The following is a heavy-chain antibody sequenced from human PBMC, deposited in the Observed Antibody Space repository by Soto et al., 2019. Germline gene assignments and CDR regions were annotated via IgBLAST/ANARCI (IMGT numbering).Heavy chain of an antibody. CDR3: ARREEEGYYSDY. CDR1: GGTFSSYA. D-gene: IGHD3-22*01. J-gene: IGHJ4*02. V-gene: IGHV1-69*13. CDR2: IIPIFGTA. Sequence: GASVEVSCKASGGTFSSYAISWVRQAPGQGLEWMGGIIPIFGTANYAQKFQGRVTITADESTSTAYMELSSLRSEDTAVYYCARREEEGYYSDYRGQGTLVTVSS.